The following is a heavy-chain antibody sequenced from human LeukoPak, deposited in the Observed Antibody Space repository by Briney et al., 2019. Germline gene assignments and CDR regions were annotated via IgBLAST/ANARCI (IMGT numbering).Heavy chain of an antibody. V-gene: IGHV3-53*01. CDR2: IYSDDST. J-gene: IGHJ4*02. D-gene: IGHD6-13*01. CDR3: ASRPRDAAALDY. CDR1: GLTVSGVY. Sequence: GGSLRLSCVASGLTVSGVYMSWVRQAPGQGLDWVSVIYSDDSTYYAAPVKGRFTTPRDNYKNTLNHQMNSLRDEDTAVYYWASRPRDAAALDYWGQGTLGTVSS.